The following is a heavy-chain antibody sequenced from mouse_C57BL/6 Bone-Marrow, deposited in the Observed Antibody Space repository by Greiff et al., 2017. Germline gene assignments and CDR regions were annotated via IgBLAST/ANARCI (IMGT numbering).Heavy chain of an antibody. Sequence: QVQLQQPGAELVKPGASVKLSCKASGYTFTSYWMHWVKQRPGRGLEWIGRIDPNSGGTKYNEKFKSKATLTVDKPSSTAYMQLSSLTSEDSAVYYCATYYSNFYYYAMDYWGQGTSVTGSS. V-gene: IGHV1-72*01. CDR2: IDPNSGGT. J-gene: IGHJ4*01. D-gene: IGHD2-5*01. CDR3: ATYYSNFYYYAMDY. CDR1: GYTFTSYW.